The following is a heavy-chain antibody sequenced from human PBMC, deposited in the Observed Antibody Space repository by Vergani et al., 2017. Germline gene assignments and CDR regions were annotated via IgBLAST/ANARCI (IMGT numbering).Heavy chain of an antibody. V-gene: IGHV3-48*01. D-gene: IGHD2-2*01. CDR2: ISSSSSTI. Sequence: EVQLVESGGGLVQPGGSLRLSCAASGFTFSSYSMNWVRQAPGKGLEWVSYISSSSSTIYYADSVKGRFTISRDNAKNSLYLQMNSLRAEDTAVYYCARDRSSTGLYYYYYYGMDVWGQGTTVTVSS. J-gene: IGHJ6*02. CDR3: ARDRSSTGLYYYYYYGMDV. CDR1: GFTFSSYS.